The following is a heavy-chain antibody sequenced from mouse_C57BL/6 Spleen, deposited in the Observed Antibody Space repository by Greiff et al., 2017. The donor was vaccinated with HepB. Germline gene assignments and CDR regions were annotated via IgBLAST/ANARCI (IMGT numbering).Heavy chain of an antibody. V-gene: IGHV1-59*01. D-gene: IGHD1-1*01. CDR3: ARELRGFAY. CDR2: IDPFDSYT. CDR1: GYTFTSYW. J-gene: IGHJ3*01. Sequence: VQLQQSGAELVRPGTSVKLSCKASGYTFTSYWMHWVKQRPGQGLEWIGVIDPFDSYTNYNQKFKGKATLTVDTSSSPAYMQLSSLTSEDSAVYHCARELRGFAYWSQETLVTVSA.